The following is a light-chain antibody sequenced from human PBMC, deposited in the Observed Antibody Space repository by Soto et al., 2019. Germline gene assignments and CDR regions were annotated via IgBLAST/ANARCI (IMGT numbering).Light chain of an antibody. J-gene: IGLJ2*01. Sequence: QSVLTQPASVSGSPGQSITISCTGTSSDVGGFNYVSWYQHHPGKAPKLMIYDVTYRPSGVSNRFSDSKSGNTASLTISGLQAEDEADYYCCSYTNSITLVFGGGTKLTVL. CDR1: SSDVGGFNY. V-gene: IGLV2-14*03. CDR3: CSYTNSITLV. CDR2: DVT.